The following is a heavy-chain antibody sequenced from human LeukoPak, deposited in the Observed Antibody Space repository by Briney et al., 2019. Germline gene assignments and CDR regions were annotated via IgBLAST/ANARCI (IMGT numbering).Heavy chain of an antibody. Sequence: GGSLRLSCAASGFTFNNYWMSWVRQAPGKGLEWVTNIAQHGSQKFCVDSVKGRFTISRDNTKNSLYLQMNSLKAEDTAVYYCARGEFSDYGNYVDAFDVWRQGTMVTVSS. CDR3: ARGEFSDYGNYVDAFDV. J-gene: IGHJ3*01. D-gene: IGHD4-17*01. CDR1: GFTFNNYW. CDR2: IAQHGSQK. V-gene: IGHV3-7*01.